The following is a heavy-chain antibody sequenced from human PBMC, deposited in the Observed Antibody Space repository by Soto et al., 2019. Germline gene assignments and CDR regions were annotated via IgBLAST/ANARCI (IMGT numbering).Heavy chain of an antibody. D-gene: IGHD2-2*01. Sequence: QLQLQESGPGLVKPSETLSLTCTVSGGSISSSSYYWGWIRQPPGKGLEWIGSIYYRGSTYYNPYLKSRVTLSVDTSKNQFSWKLSSVTAADTAVYYCARLNAYAYNWFYPWGQGTLVTVSS. J-gene: IGHJ5*02. CDR1: GGSISSSSYY. CDR2: IYYRGST. V-gene: IGHV4-39*01. CDR3: ARLNAYAYNWFYP.